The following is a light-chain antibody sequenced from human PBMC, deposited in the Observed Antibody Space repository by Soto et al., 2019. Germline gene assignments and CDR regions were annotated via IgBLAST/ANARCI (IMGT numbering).Light chain of an antibody. Sequence: QSLLTQPPSASGTPGQRVTISCSGSSSNIGTKTVNWYQQLPGTAPRLLIYTNNQRPSVVPDRFSGSKSGTSASLAISDLQSEDETDYYCGSLDGSLDGPVFGGGTQLPVL. CDR3: GSLDGSLDGPV. V-gene: IGLV1-44*01. CDR1: SSNIGTKT. J-gene: IGLJ2*01. CDR2: TNN.